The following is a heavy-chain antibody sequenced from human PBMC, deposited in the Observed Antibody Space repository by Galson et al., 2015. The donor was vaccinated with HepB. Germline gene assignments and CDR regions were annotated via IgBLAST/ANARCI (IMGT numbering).Heavy chain of an antibody. CDR3: AKGYYLMDAFDI. J-gene: IGHJ3*02. Sequence: SLRLSCAASGFTFSSYAMSWVRQAPGKGLEWVSAISGSGGSTYYADSVKGRFTISRDNSKNTLYLQMNSLRAEDTAVYYCAKGYYLMDAFDIWGQGTMVTVSS. D-gene: IGHD3-16*01. CDR1: GFTFSSYA. V-gene: IGHV3-23*01. CDR2: ISGSGGST.